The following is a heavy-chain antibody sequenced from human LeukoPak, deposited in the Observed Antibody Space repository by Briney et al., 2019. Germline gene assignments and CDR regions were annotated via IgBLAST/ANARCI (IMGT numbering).Heavy chain of an antibody. Sequence: SETLSLTCAVYGGSFSGYYWSWIRQPPGKGLEWIGEINHSGSTNYNPSLKSRVSISLDTSKNQFSLKLSSVTAADTAAYYCARAISGSYRRGGFFQCWGQGTLVTVSS. CDR3: ARAISGSYRRGGFFQC. CDR2: INHSGST. V-gene: IGHV4-34*01. D-gene: IGHD1-26*01. CDR1: GGSFSGYY. J-gene: IGHJ1*01.